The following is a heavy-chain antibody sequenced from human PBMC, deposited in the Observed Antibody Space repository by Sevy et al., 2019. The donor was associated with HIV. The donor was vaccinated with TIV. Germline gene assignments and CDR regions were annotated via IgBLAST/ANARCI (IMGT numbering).Heavy chain of an antibody. Sequence: ASVKVSCKVSGYTLIEFSMHWVRQAPGKGLEWMGGFDPEDGETIYAQRFQGRVTMTEDTSTDTAYMDQSSLRSEDTAVYYCATGLPGEYVDCSSCYSDYFAYWGQGTLVTVSS. CDR3: ATGLPGEYVDCSSCYSDYFAY. D-gene: IGHD2-15*01. CDR2: FDPEDGET. J-gene: IGHJ4*02. CDR1: GYTLIEFS. V-gene: IGHV1-24*01.